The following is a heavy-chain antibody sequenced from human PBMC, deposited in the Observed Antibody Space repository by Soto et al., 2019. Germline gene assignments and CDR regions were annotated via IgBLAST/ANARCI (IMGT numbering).Heavy chain of an antibody. CDR3: ARGRPYGMDV. V-gene: IGHV3-74*01. CDR1: GFTFGSYW. CDR2: IDSDGSST. J-gene: IGHJ6*02. Sequence: EVQLVESGGCLVQPGGSLRVSCAASGFTFGSYWMNWVRQAPGKGLVWVSRIDSDGSSTTYADSVKGRFTTSRDNAKNTLYLQMSSLRVEDTAVYYCARGRPYGMDVWGQGTTVTVSS.